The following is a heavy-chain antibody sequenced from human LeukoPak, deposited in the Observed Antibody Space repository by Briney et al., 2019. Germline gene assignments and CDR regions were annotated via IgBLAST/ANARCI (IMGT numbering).Heavy chain of an antibody. CDR3: ARDIRGATISWYYGMDV. V-gene: IGHV1-18*01. CDR1: GYTFTSYG. CDR2: ISAYNGNT. D-gene: IGHD1-26*01. J-gene: IGHJ6*02. Sequence: GASVKVSFKASGYTFTSYGITWVRPAPGQGLEWMGWISAYNGNTNYALKLQGRVTMTTDTSTNTAYMELRSLRSDDTAVYYCARDIRGATISWYYGMDVWGQGTTVTVSS.